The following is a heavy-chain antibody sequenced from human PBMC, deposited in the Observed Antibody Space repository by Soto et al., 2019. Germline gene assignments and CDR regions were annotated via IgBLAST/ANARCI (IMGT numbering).Heavy chain of an antibody. Sequence: QVQLVQSGADVKKPGSSVKVSCKASGGTFSSTALSWVRQAPGQGLEWMGGIIPKFKLANYAQGFQGRATFTADESTSTAYMELSSLRSEDTAVYYCATRAVTAFYFDYWGQGTRVTVSS. CDR1: GGTFSSTA. CDR2: IIPKFKLA. J-gene: IGHJ4*02. D-gene: IGHD2-21*02. CDR3: ATRAVTAFYFDY. V-gene: IGHV1-69*12.